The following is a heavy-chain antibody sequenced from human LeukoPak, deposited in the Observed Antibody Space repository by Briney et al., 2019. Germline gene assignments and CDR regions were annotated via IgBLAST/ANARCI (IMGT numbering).Heavy chain of an antibody. CDR3: VCPENGYSYGYGY. CDR2: ISSNGDNT. CDR1: GFTFSNYA. Sequence: PGGSLRLSCSASGFTFSNYAMHWVRQAPGKGLEYVSAISSNGDNTYYADSVKGRFTISRDNSKNTVYLQMSSLRAEDTAVYYCVCPENGYSYGYGYWGQGTLVTVSS. J-gene: IGHJ4*02. D-gene: IGHD5-18*01. V-gene: IGHV3-64D*09.